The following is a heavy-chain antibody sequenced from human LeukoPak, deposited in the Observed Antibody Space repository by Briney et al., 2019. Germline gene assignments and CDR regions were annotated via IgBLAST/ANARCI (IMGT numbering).Heavy chain of an antibody. V-gene: IGHV3-74*01. CDR1: GFPFTTYW. CDR3: ASNWGYNYFDY. J-gene: IGHJ4*01. Sequence: GGSLRLSRAASGFPFTTYWMHWVRQVPGKGLVWVSRISTDGSGTSYADSVRGRFTISRDNAMNTLYLQMNSLRAEDTAVYYCASNWGYNYFDYWGHGTLVTVSS. CDR2: ISTDGSGT. D-gene: IGHD7-27*01.